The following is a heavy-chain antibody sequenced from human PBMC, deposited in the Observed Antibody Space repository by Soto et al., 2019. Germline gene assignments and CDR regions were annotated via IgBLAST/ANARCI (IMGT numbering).Heavy chain of an antibody. CDR1: GFTFSSYA. Sequence: GGSLRLSCAASGFTFSSYAMHWVRQAPGKGLEWVAVISYDGSNKYYADSVKGRFTISRDNSKNTLYLQMNSLRAEDTAVYYCARDRYCSSTSCYRIPSSWGQGTLVTVSS. J-gene: IGHJ4*02. CDR2: ISYDGSNK. D-gene: IGHD2-2*01. V-gene: IGHV3-30-3*01. CDR3: ARDRYCSSTSCYRIPSS.